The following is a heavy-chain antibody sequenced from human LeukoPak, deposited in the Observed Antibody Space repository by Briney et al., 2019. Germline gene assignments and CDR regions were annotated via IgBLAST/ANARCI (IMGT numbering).Heavy chain of an antibody. V-gene: IGHV1-2*02. J-gene: IGHJ4*02. Sequence: ASVKVSCKASGYTFTSYDINWVRQAPGQGLEWMGWIHPNSGGTNYAQKFQGRVTMTRDTSISTAYMELSRLRSDDTAVYYCARGRGSWGFDYWGQGTLVTVSS. CDR1: GYTFTSYD. D-gene: IGHD1-26*01. CDR2: IHPNSGGT. CDR3: ARGRGSWGFDY.